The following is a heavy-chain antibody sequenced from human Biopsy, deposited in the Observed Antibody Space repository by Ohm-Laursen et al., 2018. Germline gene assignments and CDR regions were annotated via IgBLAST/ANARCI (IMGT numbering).Heavy chain of an antibody. D-gene: IGHD1-14*01. CDR2: INAYNGDT. CDR3: ARDLTRQPRRGAFDI. CDR1: GYTFTSFG. J-gene: IGHJ3*02. Sequence: AASVKVSCKTSGYTFTSFGFSWVRQAPGQGLEWMGWINAYNGDTDYAQKLQGRVSTTTDTSTTTTYMELRSLRSDDTAVYYCARDLTRQPRRGAFDIWGQGTLVTVSS. V-gene: IGHV1-18*01.